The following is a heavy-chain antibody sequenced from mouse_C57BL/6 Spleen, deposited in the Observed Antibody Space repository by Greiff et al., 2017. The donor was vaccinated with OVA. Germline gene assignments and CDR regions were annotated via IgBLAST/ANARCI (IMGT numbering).Heavy chain of an antibody. CDR1: GYTFTDYY. CDR2: INPNNGGT. J-gene: IGHJ1*03. D-gene: IGHD2-3*01. Sequence: EVQLQQSGPELVKPGASVKISCKASGYTFTDYYMNWVKQSHGKSLEWIGDINPNNGGTSYNQKFKGKATLTVDKSSSTAYMELRSLTSEDSAVYYCAGFDGYYVYFDVWGTGTTVTVSS. V-gene: IGHV1-26*01. CDR3: AGFDGYYVYFDV.